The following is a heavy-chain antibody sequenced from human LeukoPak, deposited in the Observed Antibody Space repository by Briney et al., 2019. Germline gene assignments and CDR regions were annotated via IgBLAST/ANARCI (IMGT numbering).Heavy chain of an antibody. Sequence: PSETLSLTCSVSGGSISSSSYYWGWIRQPPGKGLEWIGRIYTSGSTNYNPSLKSRVTLSVDTSKNQFSLKLSSVTAADTAVYYCARDTADFGVVNLINAFDIWGQGTMVTVSS. V-gene: IGHV4-61*02. D-gene: IGHD3-3*01. CDR1: GGSISSSSYY. CDR2: IYTSGST. J-gene: IGHJ3*02. CDR3: ARDTADFGVVNLINAFDI.